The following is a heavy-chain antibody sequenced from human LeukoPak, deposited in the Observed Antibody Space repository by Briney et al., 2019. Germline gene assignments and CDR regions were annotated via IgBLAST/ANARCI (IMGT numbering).Heavy chain of an antibody. CDR3: ARGYCSSTSCYMDV. CDR2: INAGNGNI. D-gene: IGHD2-2*01. V-gene: IGHV1-3*01. J-gene: IGHJ6*02. Sequence: KASXXXXXXXAXXWVXXXPXXXXEXXXWINAGNGNIKYSQKFQGRVTITGDTSASTAYMELSSLRSEDTAVYYCARGYCSSTSCYMDVWGQGTTVT. CDR1: XXXXXXXA.